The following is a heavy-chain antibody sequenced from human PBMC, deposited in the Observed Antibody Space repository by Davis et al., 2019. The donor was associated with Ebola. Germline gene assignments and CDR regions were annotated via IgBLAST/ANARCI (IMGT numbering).Heavy chain of an antibody. D-gene: IGHD3-16*01. CDR1: GYTFTSYY. J-gene: IGHJ6*03. CDR2: INPSGGST. V-gene: IGHV1-46*01. CDR3: AILSRSFGVYYYYMDV. Sequence: ASVKVSCKASGYTFTSYYMHWVRQAPGQGLEWVGIINPSGGSTSYAQKFQGRVTMTRDTSTSTVYMELSSLRSEDTAVYYCAILSRSFGVYYYYMDVWGKGTTVTVSS.